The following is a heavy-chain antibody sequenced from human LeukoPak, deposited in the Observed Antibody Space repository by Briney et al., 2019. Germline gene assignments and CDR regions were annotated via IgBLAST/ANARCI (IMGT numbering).Heavy chain of an antibody. V-gene: IGHV4-59*12. CDR1: GGSISSYY. Sequence: SETLSLTCTASGGSISSYYWSWIRQPPGKGLEWIGYIYYSGSTNYNPSLKSRVTISVDRSKNQFSLKLSSVTAADTAVYYCARDGSIRGYYYGMDVWGQGTLVTVSS. CDR3: ARDGSIRGYYYGMDV. CDR2: IYYSGST. J-gene: IGHJ6*02. D-gene: IGHD1-26*01.